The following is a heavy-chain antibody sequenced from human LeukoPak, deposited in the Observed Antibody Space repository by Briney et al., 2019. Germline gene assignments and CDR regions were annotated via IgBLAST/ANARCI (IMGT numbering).Heavy chain of an antibody. J-gene: IGHJ6*03. D-gene: IGHD2-15*01. CDR2: TNPNSGNT. Sequence: DSVTVSCKAYGYTFTSYDISWVRQATGQGLEWMGWTNPNSGNTVYAKKFAGRATMTRNTSIRTAYMELSSLSTKDPAMYYRARVRGSPYYYCYYIDFWGKGTTVTVSS. CDR1: GYTFTSYD. CDR3: ARVRGSPYYYCYYIDF. V-gene: IGHV1-8*01.